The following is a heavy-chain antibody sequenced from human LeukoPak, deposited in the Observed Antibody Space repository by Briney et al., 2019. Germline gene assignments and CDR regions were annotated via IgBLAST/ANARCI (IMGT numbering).Heavy chain of an antibody. CDR1: GFTFSSYA. D-gene: IGHD6-19*01. CDR3: AKDHSSGWYAFDY. CDR2: ISGSGGST. Sequence: GGSLRISCAASGFTFSSYAMSWVRQAPGKGLEWVSAISGSGGSTHYADSVKGRFTISRDNSKNTLYLQMNSLRAEDTAVYYCAKDHSSGWYAFDYWGQGTLVTVSS. V-gene: IGHV3-23*01. J-gene: IGHJ4*02.